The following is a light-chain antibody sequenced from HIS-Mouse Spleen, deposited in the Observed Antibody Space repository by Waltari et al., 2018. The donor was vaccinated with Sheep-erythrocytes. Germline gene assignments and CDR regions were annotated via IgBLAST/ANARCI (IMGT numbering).Light chain of an antibody. J-gene: IGLJ2*01. V-gene: IGLV3-1*01. Sequence: SYELTQPPSVSVSPGQPASIPCSGDNLRDKYACWYQQKPGQAPVLVIYQDSKRPSGIPGRFSGSNSGNTATLTISGTQAMDEADYYCQAWDSSTAVFGGGTKLTVL. CDR2: QDS. CDR1: NLRDKY. CDR3: QAWDSSTAV.